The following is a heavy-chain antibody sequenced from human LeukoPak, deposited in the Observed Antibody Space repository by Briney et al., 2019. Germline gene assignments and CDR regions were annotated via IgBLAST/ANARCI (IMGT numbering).Heavy chain of an antibody. V-gene: IGHV5-51*01. D-gene: IGHD6-13*01. CDR3: ARHLDSRSWAAFDI. CDR1: GYSFSNYW. CDR2: IYPGDSDT. Sequence: GESLKISCKGSGYSFSNYWIGWVRQMPGKGLEWMGIIYPGDSDTRYSPSFQGQVTISADKSISTAYLQLSTMKASDTAMYCCARHLDSRSWAAFDIWGQGTMVTVSS. J-gene: IGHJ3*02.